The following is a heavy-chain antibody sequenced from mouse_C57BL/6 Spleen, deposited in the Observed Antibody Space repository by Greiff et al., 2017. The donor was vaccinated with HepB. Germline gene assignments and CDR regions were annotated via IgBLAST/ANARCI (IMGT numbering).Heavy chain of an antibody. CDR1: GYAFTNYL. V-gene: IGHV1-54*01. J-gene: IGHJ1*03. CDR3: AREGLLRYFDV. Sequence: VQLQESGAELVRPGTSVKVSCKASGYAFTNYLIEWVKQRPGQGLEWIGVINPGSGGTNYNEKFKGKATLTAEKSSSTAYMQLSSLTSEDSAVYFCAREGLLRYFDVWGTETTVTVSS. CDR2: INPGSGGT. D-gene: IGHD2-3*01.